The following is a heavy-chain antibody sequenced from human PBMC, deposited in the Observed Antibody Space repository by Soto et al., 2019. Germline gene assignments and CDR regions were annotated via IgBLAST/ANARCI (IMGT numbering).Heavy chain of an antibody. CDR1: GGSISSSNW. D-gene: IGHD6-6*01. Sequence: SETLSLTCAVSGGSISSSNWWSWVRQPPGKGLEWIGEIYHSGSTNYNPSLKSRVTISVDKSKNQFSLKLSSVTAADTAVYYCARVGGSSSPGGFDPWGQRTLVTVSS. CDR2: IYHSGST. J-gene: IGHJ5*02. V-gene: IGHV4-4*02. CDR3: ARVGGSSSPGGFDP.